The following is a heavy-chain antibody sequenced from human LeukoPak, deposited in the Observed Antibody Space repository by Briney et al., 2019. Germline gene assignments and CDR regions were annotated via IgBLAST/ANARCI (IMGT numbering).Heavy chain of an antibody. CDR2: ISGSGGST. CDR3: AKGRMVRGVISDY. J-gene: IGHJ4*02. CDR1: GFTFSSYA. Sequence: GGSLRLSCAASGFTFSSYAMSWVRQAPGKGLEWVSAISGSGGSTYFADSVKGRFTISRDNSKNTLYLQMNSLRAEDTAVYYCAKGRMVRGVISDYWGQGTLVTVSS. D-gene: IGHD3-10*01. V-gene: IGHV3-23*01.